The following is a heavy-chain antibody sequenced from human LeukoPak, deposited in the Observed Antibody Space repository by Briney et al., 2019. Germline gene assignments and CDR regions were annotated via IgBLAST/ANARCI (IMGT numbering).Heavy chain of an antibody. CDR2: IRYDGSNK. CDR3: AKDAVDFAYYDFWSGLGRDAFDI. CDR1: GFTFSSYG. V-gene: IGHV3-30*02. J-gene: IGHJ3*02. Sequence: GGSLRLSCAASGFTFSSYGMHWVRQAPGKGLEWVAFIRYDGSNKYYADSVKGRFTISRDNSKNTLYLQMNSLRAEDTAVYYCAKDAVDFAYYDFWSGLGRDAFDIWGQGTMVTVSS. D-gene: IGHD3-3*01.